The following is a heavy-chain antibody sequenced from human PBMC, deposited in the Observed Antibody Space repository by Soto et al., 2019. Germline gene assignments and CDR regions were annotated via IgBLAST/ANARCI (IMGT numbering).Heavy chain of an antibody. CDR1: AFTFSSYS. D-gene: IGHD3-22*01. J-gene: IGHJ6*02. V-gene: IGHV3-21*01. Sequence: PGGSLRPSCAPSAFTFSSYSMNCVRHAPGKGLEWVSSIISSSRYIYYADSVKGRFTISRDNAKNSLYLQMNSLRAEDTGVDYCARDAYYHDSSGPKRYGMDVWGQGTTVTVSS. CDR3: ARDAYYHDSSGPKRYGMDV. CDR2: IISSSRYI.